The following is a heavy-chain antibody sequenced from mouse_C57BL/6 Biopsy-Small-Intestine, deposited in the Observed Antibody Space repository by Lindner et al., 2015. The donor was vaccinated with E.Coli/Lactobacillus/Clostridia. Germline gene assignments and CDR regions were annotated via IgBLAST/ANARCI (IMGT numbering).Heavy chain of an antibody. V-gene: IGHV1-42*01. CDR3: ARYDGYYFDY. Sequence: VQLQESGPELVKPGASVKISCKASGYSFTGYYMNWVKQSPEKGLEWIGEINPSTGGTTYNQKFKAKATLTVDKSSSTAYMQLKSLTSEDSAVYYCARYDGYYFDYWGQGTTLTVSS. D-gene: IGHD2-3*01. CDR1: GYSFTGYY. J-gene: IGHJ2*01. CDR2: INPSTGGT.